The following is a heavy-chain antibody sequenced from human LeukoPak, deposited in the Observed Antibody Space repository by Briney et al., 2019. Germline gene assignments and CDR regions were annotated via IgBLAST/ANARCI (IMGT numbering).Heavy chain of an antibody. J-gene: IGHJ4*02. D-gene: IGHD3-22*01. V-gene: IGHV1-2*06. CDR2: INPNSGGT. Sequence: ASVKVSCKASGYTFTGYYMHWVRQAPGQGLEWMGRINPNSGGTNSAQKLQGRVTMTTDTSTSTAYMELRSLRSDDTAVYYCARNYYDSSGLPDYWGQGTLVTVSS. CDR3: ARNYYDSSGLPDY. CDR1: GYTFTGYY.